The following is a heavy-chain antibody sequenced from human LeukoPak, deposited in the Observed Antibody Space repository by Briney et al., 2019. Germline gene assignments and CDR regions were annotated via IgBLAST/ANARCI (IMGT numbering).Heavy chain of an antibody. J-gene: IGHJ3*02. CDR3: ARQSVISFRSPDDAFDI. V-gene: IGHV1-18*01. Sequence: GASVKVSCKVSGYTFTKYGISWVRQTPGQGLEWMGWISGYNGNTNYAQRLQGRVTLTTDTFTSTAYMELRSLRSDDAAVYYCARQSVISFRSPDDAFDIWGQGTMVTVSS. CDR1: GYTFTKYG. CDR2: ISGYNGNT. D-gene: IGHD2-21*01.